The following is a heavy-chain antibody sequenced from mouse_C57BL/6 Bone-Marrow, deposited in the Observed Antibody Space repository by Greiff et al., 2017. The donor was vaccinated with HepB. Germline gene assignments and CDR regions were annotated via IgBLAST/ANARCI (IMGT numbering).Heavy chain of an antibody. CDR3: ARDDGYGAWFAY. CDR2: SRNKANDYTT. Sequence: EVQRVESGGGLVQSGRSLRLSCATSGFTFSDFYMEWVRQAPGKGLEWIAASRNKANDYTTEYSASVKGRFIVSRDTSQSILYLQMNALRAEDTAIYYCARDDGYGAWFAYWGQGTLVTVSA. CDR1: GFTFSDFY. V-gene: IGHV7-1*01. D-gene: IGHD2-2*01. J-gene: IGHJ3*01.